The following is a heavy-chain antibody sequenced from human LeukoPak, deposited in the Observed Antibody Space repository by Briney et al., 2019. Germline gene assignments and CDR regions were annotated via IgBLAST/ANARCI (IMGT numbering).Heavy chain of an antibody. V-gene: IGHV1-24*01. CDR1: GYPLTELS. D-gene: IGHD5-18*01. CDR3: TTTEYSSGYRDF. J-gene: IGHJ4*02. Sequence: ASVKVSCKVSGYPLTELSIHWVRQGPGKGLEGMGGFDPEDDETIYAKKFQGRVTMTEDKFTDTAYMELSSLRSEDTAVYYCTTTEYSSGYRDFWGQGTLVTVSS. CDR2: FDPEDDET.